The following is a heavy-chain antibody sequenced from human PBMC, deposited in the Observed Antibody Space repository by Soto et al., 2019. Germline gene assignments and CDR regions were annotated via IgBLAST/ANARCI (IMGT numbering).Heavy chain of an antibody. CDR2: IIPIFGTA. Sequence: SVKVSCKASGGTFSSYAISWVRQAPGQGLEWMGGIIPIFGTANYAQKFQGRVTITADESTSTAYMELSSLRSEDTAAYYCARVGFEYSSSSDYFDYWGQGTLVTVSS. D-gene: IGHD6-6*01. CDR1: GGTFSSYA. J-gene: IGHJ4*02. V-gene: IGHV1-69*13. CDR3: ARVGFEYSSSSDYFDY.